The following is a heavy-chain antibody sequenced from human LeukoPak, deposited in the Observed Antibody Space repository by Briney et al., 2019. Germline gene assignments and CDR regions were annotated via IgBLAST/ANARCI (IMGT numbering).Heavy chain of an antibody. J-gene: IGHJ4*02. D-gene: IGHD1-26*01. CDR3: ITYGMSTEELDY. CDR1: GFTFSNAW. CDR2: IKSKTDGGTT. V-gene: IGHV3-15*01. Sequence: GGSLRLSCAASGFTFSNAWMSWVRQAPGKGLEWVGRIKSKTDGGTTDYAAPVKGRFTISRDDSKNTLYLQMNSLKTEDTAVYYCITYGMSTEELDYWGQGTLVTVSS.